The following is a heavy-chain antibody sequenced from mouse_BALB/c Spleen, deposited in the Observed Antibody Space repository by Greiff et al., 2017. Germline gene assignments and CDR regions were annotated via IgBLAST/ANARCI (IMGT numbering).Heavy chain of an antibody. CDR2: IWGDGST. D-gene: IGHD1-1*01. J-gene: IGHJ1*01. CDR1: GFSLTSYG. CDR3: ARDDYGSSYWYFDV. V-gene: IGHV2-6-7*01. Sequence: VQRVESGPGLVAPSQSLSITCTVSGFSLTSYGVNWVRQPPGKGLEWLGMIWGDGSTDYNSALKSRLSISKDNSKSQVFLKMNSLQTDDTARYYCARDDYGSSYWYFDVWGAGTTVTVSS.